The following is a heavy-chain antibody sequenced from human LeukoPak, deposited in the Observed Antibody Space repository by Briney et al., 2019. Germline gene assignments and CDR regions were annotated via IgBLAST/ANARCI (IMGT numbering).Heavy chain of an antibody. J-gene: IGHJ3*02. D-gene: IGHD6-19*01. CDR2: IYHSGST. CDR3: ASAVGASGWSDAFDI. CDR1: GGSISSSNW. Sequence: PSGTLSLTCAASGGSISSSNWWSWVRQPPGKGLEWIGEIYHSGSTNYNPSLKSRVTISVDKSKNQFSLKLSSVTAADTAVYYCASAVGASGWSDAFDIWGQGTMVTVSS. V-gene: IGHV4-4*02.